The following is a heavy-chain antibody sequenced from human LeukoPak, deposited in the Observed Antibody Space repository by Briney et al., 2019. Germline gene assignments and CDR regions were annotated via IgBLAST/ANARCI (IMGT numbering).Heavy chain of an antibody. CDR2: IYSGGST. Sequence: PGGSLRLSCAASGFTVSSNYMSWVRQAPGKGLEWVSVIYSGGSTYYADSVKGRFTISRDNSKNTLYLQMNSLRAEDTAVYYCAATYHYDSSGYYVDYWGQGTLVTVSS. CDR3: AATYHYDSSGYYVDY. CDR1: GFTVSSNY. D-gene: IGHD3-22*01. V-gene: IGHV3-66*01. J-gene: IGHJ4*02.